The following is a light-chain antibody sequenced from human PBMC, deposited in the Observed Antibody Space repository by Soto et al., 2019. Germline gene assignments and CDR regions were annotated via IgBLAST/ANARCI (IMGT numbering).Light chain of an antibody. CDR3: QQHNNWPLT. CDR2: GAT. CDR1: QSVSNN. V-gene: IGKV3-15*01. J-gene: IGKJ4*01. Sequence: EIVMTQSPATLSVSPGERVTLSCRASQSVSNNLAWYQQKPGQAPRLLIYGATATATGIPARFSGSGSGTEFTLTISSLQSEDFAIYYCQQHNNWPLTFGGGTNVEIK.